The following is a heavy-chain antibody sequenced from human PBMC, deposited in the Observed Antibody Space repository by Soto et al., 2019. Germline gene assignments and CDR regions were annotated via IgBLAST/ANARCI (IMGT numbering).Heavy chain of an antibody. CDR1: GWSLSGYY. D-gene: IGHD6-13*01. CDR2: INHSGST. Sequence: NPXETLSLTCSVYGWSLSGYYWSWIRQPPGKGLDWIGEINHSGSTNYNPSLKSRVTISVDTSKNHFSLKLSSVTAADTAVYYCVRTYSSSWYRFYFDYWGQGNLVTVSS. V-gene: IGHV4-34*01. J-gene: IGHJ4*02. CDR3: VRTYSSSWYRFYFDY.